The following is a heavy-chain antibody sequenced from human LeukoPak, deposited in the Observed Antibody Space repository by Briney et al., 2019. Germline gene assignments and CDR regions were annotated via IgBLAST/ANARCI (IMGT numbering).Heavy chain of an antibody. J-gene: IGHJ4*02. CDR3: AASPTHCGGDCLDY. CDR1: EFTFSSYS. Sequence: GGSLRLSCAASEFTFSSYSMNWVRQAPGKGLEWVSYITNSGNSKSYADSVKGRFTISRDNSKNTLYLQMNSLRAEDTAVYHCAASPTHCGGDCLDYWGQGTLVTVSS. D-gene: IGHD2-21*02. V-gene: IGHV3-48*01. CDR2: ITNSGNSK.